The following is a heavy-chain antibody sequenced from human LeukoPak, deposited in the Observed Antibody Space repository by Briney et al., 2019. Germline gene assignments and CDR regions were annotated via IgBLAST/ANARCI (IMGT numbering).Heavy chain of an antibody. J-gene: IGHJ3*02. V-gene: IGHV4-34*01. CDR1: GGSFSGYY. CDR2: INHSGST. Sequence: SETLSLTCAVYGGSFSGYYWSWIRQPPGKGLEWIGEINHSGSTNYNPSLKSRVTISVDTSKNQFSLKLSSVTAADTAVYYCARGSDLDAFDIWGQGTMVTVSS. D-gene: IGHD3-10*01. CDR3: ARGSDLDAFDI.